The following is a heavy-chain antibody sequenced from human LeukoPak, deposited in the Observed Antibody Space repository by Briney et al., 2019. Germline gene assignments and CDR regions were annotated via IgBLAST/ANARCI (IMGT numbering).Heavy chain of an antibody. CDR1: GGSISSYY. Sequence: SETLSLTCTVSGGSISSYYWSWIRQPAGKGLEWIGRIYTSGSTNYNPSLKSRVTMSVDTSKNQFSLKLSSVTAADTAVYYCARDLTEMATISAFDIWGQGTMVTVSS. J-gene: IGHJ3*02. CDR2: IYTSGST. CDR3: ARDLTEMATISAFDI. D-gene: IGHD5-24*01. V-gene: IGHV4-4*07.